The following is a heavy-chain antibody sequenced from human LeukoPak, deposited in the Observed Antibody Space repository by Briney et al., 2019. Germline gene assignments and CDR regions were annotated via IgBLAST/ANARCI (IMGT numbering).Heavy chain of an antibody. CDR1: GFTVSSNY. Sequence: GGSLRLSCVASGFTVSSNYVSWVRQAPGKGPEWLSVIYRGGTTYYAGSVKGRFTISRDDSKNTLYLQMNSLRAEDTAVYYCARDYYYDDSGQPVRLDYWGQGTLVTVSS. V-gene: IGHV3-66*01. D-gene: IGHD3-22*01. CDR2: IYRGGTT. J-gene: IGHJ4*02. CDR3: ARDYYYDDSGQPVRLDY.